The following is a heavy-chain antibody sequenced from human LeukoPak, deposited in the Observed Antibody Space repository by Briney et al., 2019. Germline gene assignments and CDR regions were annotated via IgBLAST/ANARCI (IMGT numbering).Heavy chain of an antibody. CDR1: GYTFTGYY. CDR2: INPNSGGT. J-gene: IGHJ4*02. Sequence: ASVKVSCKASGYTFTGYYMHWVRQAPGQGLEWMGWINPNSGGTNYAQKFQGRVTMTRDTSISTAYMELSRLTSDDTAVYYCARDLLGINAYCGGDCYGAYDYWGQGTLVTVSS. V-gene: IGHV1-2*02. D-gene: IGHD2-21*02. CDR3: ARDLLGINAYCGGDCYGAYDY.